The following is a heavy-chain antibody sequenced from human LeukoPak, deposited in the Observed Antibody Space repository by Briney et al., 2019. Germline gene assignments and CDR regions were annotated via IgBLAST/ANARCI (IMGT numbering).Heavy chain of an antibody. V-gene: IGHV3-30*04. D-gene: IGHD1-1*01. CDR3: AKDGRTTMISDYYYYYYMDV. J-gene: IGHJ6*03. Sequence: GGSLRLSCEASGFTFSSYAMHWVRQAPGKGLEWVAVISYDGSNKYYADSVKGRFTISRDNSKNTLYLQMNSLRAEDTAVYYCAKDGRTTMISDYYYYYYMDVWGKGTTVTVSS. CDR2: ISYDGSNK. CDR1: GFTFSSYA.